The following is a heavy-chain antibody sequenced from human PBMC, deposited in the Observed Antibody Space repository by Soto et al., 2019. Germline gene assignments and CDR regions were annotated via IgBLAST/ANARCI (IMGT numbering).Heavy chain of an antibody. CDR3: ASHGITGTWVYYYGMGD. D-gene: IGHD1-7*01. CDR1: GGTFSSYA. Sequence: QVQLVQSGAEVKKPGSSVKVSCKASGGTFSSYAISWVRQAPGQGLEWMGGIIPIFGTANYAQKFQGRVTITADGSTSTAYMELSSLRSEDTPVYYCASHGITGTWVYYYGMGDWGQGTTVTVSS. V-gene: IGHV1-69*12. J-gene: IGHJ6*02. CDR2: IIPIFGTA.